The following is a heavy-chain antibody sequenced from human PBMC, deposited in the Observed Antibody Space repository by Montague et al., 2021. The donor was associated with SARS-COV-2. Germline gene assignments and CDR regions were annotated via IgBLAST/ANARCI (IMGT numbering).Heavy chain of an antibody. D-gene: IGHD3-10*01. Sequence: SETLSLTCAVYGGSFSGYYWSWIRQPPGKGLEWIGEINHSVSTNYNPSRKSRVTISVDTSKNQFSLKLSSVTAADTAVYYCASGSTGTHYWGQGTLVTVSS. J-gene: IGHJ4*02. CDR3: ASGSTGTHY. V-gene: IGHV4-34*01. CDR2: INHSVST. CDR1: GGSFSGYY.